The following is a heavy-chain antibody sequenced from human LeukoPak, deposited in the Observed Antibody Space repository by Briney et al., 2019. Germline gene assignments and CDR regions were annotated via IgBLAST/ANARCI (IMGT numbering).Heavy chain of an antibody. Sequence: GGSLRLSCAASGFTFSSYEMNWVRQAPGKGLEWVSYISSSGSTIYYADSVKGRFTISRDNAKNSLYLQMYSLRAEDTAVYYCARGNGDYVRFYYMDVWGKGTTVTISS. J-gene: IGHJ6*03. CDR1: GFTFSSYE. V-gene: IGHV3-48*03. CDR3: ARGNGDYVRFYYMDV. D-gene: IGHD4-17*01. CDR2: ISSSGSTI.